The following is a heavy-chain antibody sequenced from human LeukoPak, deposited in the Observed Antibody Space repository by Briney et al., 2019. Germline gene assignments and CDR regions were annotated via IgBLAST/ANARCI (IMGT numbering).Heavy chain of an antibody. D-gene: IGHD6-19*01. J-gene: IGHJ6*02. CDR3: ARDELAVAGRVRYYYGMDV. CDR2: ISSSSSYI. CDR1: GFTFSSYS. Sequence: GGSLRLSCAASGFTFSSYSMNWVRQAPGKGLEWVSSISSSSSYIYYADSVKGRFTISRDNAKNSLYLQMNSLRAEDTAVYYCARDELAVAGRVRYYYGMDVWGQGTTVTVSS. V-gene: IGHV3-21*01.